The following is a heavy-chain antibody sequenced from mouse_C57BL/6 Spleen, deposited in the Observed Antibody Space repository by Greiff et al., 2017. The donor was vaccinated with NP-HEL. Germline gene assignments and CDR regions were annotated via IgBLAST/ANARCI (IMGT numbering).Heavy chain of an antibody. Sequence: EVKLMESGGGLVQPGGSLKLSCAASGFTFSDYYMYWVRQTPEKRLEWVAYISNGGGSTYYPDTVKGRFTISRDNAKNTLYLQMSRLKSEDTAMYYCARHRYYGSSPVYAMDYWGQGTSVTVSS. CDR2: ISNGGGST. CDR1: GFTFSDYY. CDR3: ARHRYYGSSPVYAMDY. J-gene: IGHJ4*01. V-gene: IGHV5-12*01. D-gene: IGHD1-1*01.